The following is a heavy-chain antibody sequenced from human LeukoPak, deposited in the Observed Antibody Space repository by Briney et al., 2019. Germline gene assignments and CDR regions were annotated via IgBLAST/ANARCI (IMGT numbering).Heavy chain of an antibody. D-gene: IGHD6-6*01. CDR1: GGSISSGGYY. Sequence: SETLSLTCTVSGGSISSGGYYWSWIRQHPGKGLEWIGYIYYSGSTYYHPSLKSRVTISVDTSKNQFSLKLSSVTAADTAVYYCARVSSPEYYFDYWGQGTLVTVSS. J-gene: IGHJ4*02. CDR3: ARVSSPEYYFDY. CDR2: IYYSGST. V-gene: IGHV4-31*03.